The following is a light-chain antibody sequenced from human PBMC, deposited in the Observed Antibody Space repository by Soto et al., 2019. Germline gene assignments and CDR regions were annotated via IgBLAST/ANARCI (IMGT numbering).Light chain of an antibody. CDR1: NIGSKS. V-gene: IGLV3-21*04. J-gene: IGLJ2*01. CDR2: YDS. Sequence: SYELTQPPSVSVAPGKTARITCGGNNIGSKSVHWYQQKPGQAPVLVIYYDSDRPSGIPERFSGSNAGDTATATLTISRVEAGDEADYYCQLWDSSSDLVVFGGGTKLTVL. CDR3: QLWDSSSDLVV.